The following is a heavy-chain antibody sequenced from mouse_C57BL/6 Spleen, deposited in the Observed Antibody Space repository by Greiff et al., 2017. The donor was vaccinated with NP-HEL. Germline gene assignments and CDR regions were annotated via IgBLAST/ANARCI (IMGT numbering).Heavy chain of an antibody. J-gene: IGHJ2*01. D-gene: IGHD3-2*02. Sequence: QVQLQQSGAELARPGASVKLSCKASGYTFTSYGISWVKQRTGQGLEWIGEIYPRGGNTYYNEKFKGKATLTADKSSSTAYMEVRSLTSEDSAVYVCARGTAQAPCYDWGRGTTLTVAT. CDR3: ARGTAQAPCYD. CDR2: IYPRGGNT. CDR1: GYTFTSYG. V-gene: IGHV1-81*01.